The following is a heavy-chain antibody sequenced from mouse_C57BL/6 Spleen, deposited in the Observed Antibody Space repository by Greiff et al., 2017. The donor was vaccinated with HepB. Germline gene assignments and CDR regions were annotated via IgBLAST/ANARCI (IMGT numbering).Heavy chain of an antibody. J-gene: IGHJ1*03. CDR2: INPSNGGT. D-gene: IGHD4-1*02. CDR3: ARWSQLGRGYWYFDV. V-gene: IGHV1-53*01. CDR1: GYTFTSYW. Sequence: QVQLQQPGTELVKPGASVKLSCKASGYTFTSYWMHWVKQRPGQGLEWIGNINPSNGGTNYNEKFKSKATLTVDKSSSTAYMQLSSLTSEDSAVYYCARWSQLGRGYWYFDVWGTGTTVTVSS.